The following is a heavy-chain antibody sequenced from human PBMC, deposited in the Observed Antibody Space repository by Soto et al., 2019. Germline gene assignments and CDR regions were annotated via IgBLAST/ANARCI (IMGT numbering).Heavy chain of an antibody. J-gene: IGHJ4*02. V-gene: IGHV4-39*01. CDR3: AGGGLYGGNSALSPIDY. Sequence: QLQLQESGPGLVKPSETLSLTCTVSAGSISSSSYYWGWIRQPPGKGLEWIGSIYYSGNTYYNPSLKSRVTTSVDASNSQFSLKLSSVTAAVTAVYYCAGGGLYGGNSALSPIDYWGQGTLVTVSS. CDR2: IYYSGNT. D-gene: IGHD4-17*01. CDR1: AGSISSSSYY.